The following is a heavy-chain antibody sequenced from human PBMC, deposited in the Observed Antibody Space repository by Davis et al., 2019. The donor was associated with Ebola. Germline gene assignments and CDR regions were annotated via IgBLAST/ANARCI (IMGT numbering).Heavy chain of an antibody. V-gene: IGHV5-51*01. Sequence: GESLKISCKASGFSINTYWIAWVRQKPGKGLEWMGIVYPGDSETRYSPSFQGQVTFSADKSINTAYLHWSSLKASDTAMYYCARESNWFDPWGQGTLVTVSS. CDR3: ARESNWFDP. CDR2: VYPGDSET. CDR1: GFSINTYW. J-gene: IGHJ5*02.